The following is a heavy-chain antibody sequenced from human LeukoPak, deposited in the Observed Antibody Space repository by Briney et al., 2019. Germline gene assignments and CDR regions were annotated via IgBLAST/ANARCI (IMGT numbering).Heavy chain of an antibody. V-gene: IGHV6-1*01. CDR3: TLARWEYHYGMDV. CDR1: GDSVSSISVA. Sequence: SQTLSLTCAISGDSVSSISVAWNWIRHYPSSGLEWLGRTYYRSTWYYQYAVSVISIINISPNTFTNQFSLQLTSETPAATALSYCTLARWEYHYGMDVSGQGSTLTASS. D-gene: IGHD2/OR15-2a*01. J-gene: IGHJ6*02. CDR2: TYYRSTWYY.